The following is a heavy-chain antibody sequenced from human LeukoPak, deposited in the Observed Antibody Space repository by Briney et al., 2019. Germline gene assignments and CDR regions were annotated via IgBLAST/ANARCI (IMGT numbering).Heavy chain of an antibody. V-gene: IGHV4-39*07. CDR1: GGSISSGDYY. Sequence: ASETLSLTCTVSGGSISSGDYYWSWIRQPPGKGLEWIGEINHSGSTNYNPSPKSRVTISVDTSKNQFSLKLSSVTAADTAVYYCARYLSAGYWFDPWGQGTLVTVSS. J-gene: IGHJ5*02. CDR3: ARYLSAGYWFDP. CDR2: INHSGST.